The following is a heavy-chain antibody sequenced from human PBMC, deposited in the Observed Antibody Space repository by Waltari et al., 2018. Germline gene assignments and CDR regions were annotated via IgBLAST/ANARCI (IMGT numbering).Heavy chain of an antibody. CDR3: ARRVLRYFDWLNWFDP. D-gene: IGHD3-9*01. Sequence: QVQLQQWGAGLLKPSETLSLTCAVYGGSFSGYYWSWIRQPPGKGLEWIGEINHSGSTNDNPSLKSRVTISVDTSKNQFSLKLSSVTAADTAVYYCARRVLRYFDWLNWFDPWGQGTLVTVSS. CDR1: GGSFSGYY. CDR2: INHSGST. V-gene: IGHV4-34*01. J-gene: IGHJ5*02.